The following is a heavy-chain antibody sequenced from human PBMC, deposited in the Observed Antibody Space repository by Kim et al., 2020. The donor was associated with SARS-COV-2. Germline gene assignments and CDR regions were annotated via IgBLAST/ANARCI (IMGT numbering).Heavy chain of an antibody. CDR3: ARIAAAGPLDY. CDR2: T. J-gene: IGHJ4*02. D-gene: IGHD6-13*01. V-gene: IGHV3-66*01. Sequence: TSNTTSMQGTFTTSRAIPKNTVYLQMNSLGAEDTAVYYCARIAAAGPLDYWGQGTRVTVSS.